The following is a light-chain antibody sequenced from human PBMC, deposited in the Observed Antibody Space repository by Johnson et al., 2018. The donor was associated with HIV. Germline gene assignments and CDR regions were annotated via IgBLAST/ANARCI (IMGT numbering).Light chain of an antibody. Sequence: QPVLTQPPSVSAAPGQKVIISCSGGSSDIGNNYVSWYQHLPGTAPKLLIYKNNQRPSGVPDRFSGSTSGTSASLAISGLRAEDEADYYCAAWDDILNGYVFGIGTKVTVL. V-gene: IGLV1-47*01. CDR3: AAWDDILNGYV. J-gene: IGLJ1*01. CDR1: SSDIGNNY. CDR2: KNN.